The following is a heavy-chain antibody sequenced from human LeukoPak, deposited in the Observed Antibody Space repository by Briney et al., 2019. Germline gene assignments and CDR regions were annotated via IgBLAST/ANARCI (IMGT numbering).Heavy chain of an antibody. J-gene: IGHJ4*02. CDR1: GFTFSSYA. CDR2: ISSNGGST. D-gene: IGHD1-14*01. V-gene: IGHV3-64*01. CDR3: ARALSGSPPDY. Sequence: GGSLRLSCAASGFTFSSYAMHWVRQAPGKGLEYVSAISSNGGSTYYANSVKGRFTISRDNSKNTLYLQMGSLRAEDMAVNYCARALSGSPPDYWGQGTLVTVSS.